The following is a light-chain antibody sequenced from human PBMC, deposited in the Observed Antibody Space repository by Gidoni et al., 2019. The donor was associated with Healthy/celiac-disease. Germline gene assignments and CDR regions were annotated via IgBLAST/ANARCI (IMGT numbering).Light chain of an antibody. Sequence: AIQLTQSPSSLSASVGDRVTITCRASQGISSALAWYQQKPGKAPKLLIYDASSLESGVPSRFSGSGSRTDFTLTISSLQPEDFATYYCQQFNNYFTFGGGTKVEIK. V-gene: IGKV1D-13*01. CDR1: QGISSA. CDR3: QQFNNYFT. J-gene: IGKJ4*01. CDR2: DAS.